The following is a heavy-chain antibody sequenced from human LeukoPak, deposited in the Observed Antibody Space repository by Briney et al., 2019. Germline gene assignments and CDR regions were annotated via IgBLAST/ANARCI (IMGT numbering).Heavy chain of an antibody. D-gene: IGHD3-10*01. Sequence: SETLSLTCAVYGGSFSGYYWSWIRQPPGKGLEWIGEINHSGSTNYNPSLKSRVTISADTSKNQFSLKLRSVTAADTAVYYCARGLREFGYYYYHMDVWGKGTTVTVSS. V-gene: IGHV4-34*01. CDR1: GGSFSGYY. J-gene: IGHJ6*03. CDR3: ARGLREFGYYYYHMDV. CDR2: INHSGST.